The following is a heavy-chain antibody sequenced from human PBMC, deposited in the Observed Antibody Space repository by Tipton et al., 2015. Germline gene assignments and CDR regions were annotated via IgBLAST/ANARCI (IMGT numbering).Heavy chain of an antibody. V-gene: IGHV3-21*01. J-gene: IGHJ5*02. CDR3: ARDPESPIAAAGTGWLDP. CDR2: ITSSSTYI. CDR1: GFTFSTYS. Sequence: SLRLSCAASGFTFSTYSMNWVRQAPGKGLEWVSSITSSSTYIYYADSVKGRFTISRDNAKNSLYLQMNSLRAEDTAVYYCARDPESPIAAAGTGWLDPWGQGTLVTVSS. D-gene: IGHD6-13*01.